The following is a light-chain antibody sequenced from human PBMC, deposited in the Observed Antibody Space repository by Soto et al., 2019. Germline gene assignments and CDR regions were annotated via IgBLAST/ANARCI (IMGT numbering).Light chain of an antibody. CDR3: VQDYIHPYT. Sequence: AIQMTQSPPSLSASVGDRVTITCRASQGIRNDLGWYQHKPGKAPKLLIYAASSLERGVPARFSGSGSGTDFTLTITSLRPEDSGTYYCVQDYIHPYTFGQGTVLELK. V-gene: IGKV1-6*01. J-gene: IGKJ2*01. CDR2: AAS. CDR1: QGIRND.